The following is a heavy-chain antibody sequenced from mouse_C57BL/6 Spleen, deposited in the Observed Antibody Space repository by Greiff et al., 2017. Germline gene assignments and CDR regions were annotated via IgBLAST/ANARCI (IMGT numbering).Heavy chain of an antibody. V-gene: IGHV1-64*01. D-gene: IGHD2-3*01. CDR2: IHPNSGST. CDR3: ASSTYYDGHYFDY. J-gene: IGHJ2*01. Sequence: QVQLQQSGAELVKPGASVKLSCKASGYTFTSYWMHWVKQRPGQGLEWIGMIHPNSGSTNYNEKFKSKATLTVDKSSSTAYMQLSSLTSEDSAVYYCASSTYYDGHYFDYWGQGTTLTVSS. CDR1: GYTFTSYW.